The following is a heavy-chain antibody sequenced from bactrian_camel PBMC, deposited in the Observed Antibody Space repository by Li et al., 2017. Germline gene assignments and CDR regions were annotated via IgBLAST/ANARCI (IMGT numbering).Heavy chain of an antibody. Sequence: DVQLVESGGGAVQTGGSPRLTCTAVGLTFEGGNQGWYRETPGNEFELVSSIAPDGSRWYADSVQGRFTISRNVLPERLSLQMTRLKAGDTAMYYCAAGPVVGREKHLTADQVLSIRRNNFWGQGTQVTVS. CDR3: AAGPVVGREKHLTADQVLSIRRNNF. CDR1: GLTFEGGN. CDR2: IAPDGSR. V-gene: IGHV3-1*01. D-gene: IGHD3*01. J-gene: IGHJ4*01.